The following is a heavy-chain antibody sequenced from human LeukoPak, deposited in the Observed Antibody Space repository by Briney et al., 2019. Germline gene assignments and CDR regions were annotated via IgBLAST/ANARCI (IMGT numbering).Heavy chain of an antibody. D-gene: IGHD2-21*01. J-gene: IGHJ4*02. CDR2: IYHSGST. CDR1: GYSISSGYY. Sequence: SETLSLTCTVSGYSISSGYYWGWIRQPPGKGLEWIGSIYHSGSTYYNPSLKSRVTISVGTSKNQFSLKLSSVTAADTAVYYCARVAYCGRDCELDYWGQGTLVTVSS. V-gene: IGHV4-38-2*02. CDR3: ARVAYCGRDCELDY.